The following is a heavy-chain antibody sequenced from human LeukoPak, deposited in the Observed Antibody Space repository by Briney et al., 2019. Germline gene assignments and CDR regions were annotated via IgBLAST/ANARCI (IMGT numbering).Heavy chain of an antibody. CDR1: GFTFSSYA. Sequence: GRSLRLSCAASGFTFSSYAMHWVRQAPGKGLEWVAVISYDGSNKYYADSVKGRFTISRDNSKNTLYLQMNSLRAEDTAVYYCAKDWRRIVVVGPITRHGNYMDVWGKGTTVTISS. D-gene: IGHD2-15*01. V-gene: IGHV3-30*04. CDR2: ISYDGSNK. CDR3: AKDWRRIVVVGPITRHGNYMDV. J-gene: IGHJ6*03.